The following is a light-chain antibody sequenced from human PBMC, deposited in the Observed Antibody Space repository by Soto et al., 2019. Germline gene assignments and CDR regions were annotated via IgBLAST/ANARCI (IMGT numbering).Light chain of an antibody. Sequence: EIVLTQSPATLSLSPGERATLSCRASQSVSSYLAWYQQKPGQAPRLLIYDASNRATGIPAKFSGSGSGTDYSLTISGRESADVAVYYCQQRSNWPPYTFGEGTKLEIK. CDR1: QSVSSY. V-gene: IGKV3-11*01. CDR2: DAS. CDR3: QQRSNWPPYT. J-gene: IGKJ2*01.